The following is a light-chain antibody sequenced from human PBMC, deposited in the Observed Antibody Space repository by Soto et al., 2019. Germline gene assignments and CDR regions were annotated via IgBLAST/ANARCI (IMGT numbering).Light chain of an antibody. CDR3: CSYAANYNLV. CDR1: SSNVGGYNY. CDR2: DVS. J-gene: IGLJ2*01. V-gene: IGLV2-11*01. Sequence: QSALTQPRSVSASPGQSVTISCTGTSSNVGGYNYVSWYQQNPGKAPKLIIYDVSKRPSGVPDRFSGSKSGNAASLTISGLQAEDEADYYCCSYAANYNLVFGGGTQLTVL.